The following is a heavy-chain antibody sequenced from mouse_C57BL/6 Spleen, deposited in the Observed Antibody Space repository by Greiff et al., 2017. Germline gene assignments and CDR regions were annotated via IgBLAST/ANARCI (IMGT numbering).Heavy chain of an antibody. V-gene: IGHV1-15*01. D-gene: IGHD6-2*01. Sequence: QVQLQQSGAELVRPGASVTLSCKASGYTFTDYEMHWVKQTPVHGLEWIGAIDPETGGTAYNQKFKGKAILTADKASSTAYMERRSLTSEDSAVYYCTRQRAFSGHFDYWGQGTTLTVSS. J-gene: IGHJ2*01. CDR3: TRQRAFSGHFDY. CDR1: GYTFTDYE. CDR2: IDPETGGT.